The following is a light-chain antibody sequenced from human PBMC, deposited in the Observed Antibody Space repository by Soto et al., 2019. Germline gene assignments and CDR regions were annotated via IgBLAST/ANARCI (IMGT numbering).Light chain of an antibody. J-gene: IGKJ4*01. CDR3: QQFSSYPLT. CDR2: GAY. V-gene: IGKV3-20*01. CDR1: QNVGID. Sequence: EIVLTQSPGTLSVSPGERYTLSGMASQNVGIDLAWFQQKPGQSRRLLIYGAYTRATGIPDRFSGSGSGTDFTLTISRLEPEDFAVYYCQQFSSYPLTVGGGTKVEIK.